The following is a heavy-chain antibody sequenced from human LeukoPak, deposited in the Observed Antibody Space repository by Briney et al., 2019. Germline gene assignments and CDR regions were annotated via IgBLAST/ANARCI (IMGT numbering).Heavy chain of an antibody. CDR3: ARCIVGATDY. J-gene: IGHJ4*02. D-gene: IGHD1-26*01. Sequence: GRSLRLSCAASGFTFSSYGMHWVRQAPGKGLEWVAIIKQDGSEKYYVDSVKGRFTISRDNAKKSLYVQMNSLRAEDTAVYYCARCIVGATDYWGQGTLVTVSS. CDR1: GFTFSSYG. CDR2: IKQDGSEK. V-gene: IGHV3-7*01.